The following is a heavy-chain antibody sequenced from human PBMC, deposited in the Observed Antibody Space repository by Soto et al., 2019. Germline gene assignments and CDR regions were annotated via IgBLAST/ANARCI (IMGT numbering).Heavy chain of an antibody. V-gene: IGHV4-31*03. CDR1: GGSISSGGYH. D-gene: IGHD3-10*01. Sequence: SETLSLTCTVSGGSISSGGYHWSWIRQHPGKGLEWIGYIYYSGTSYNPSLKSRVTISVDTSKNQFSLNLSSVTAADTAVYFCARGVRDWGQGTLVTVSS. CDR2: IYYSGT. J-gene: IGHJ4*02. CDR3: ARGVRD.